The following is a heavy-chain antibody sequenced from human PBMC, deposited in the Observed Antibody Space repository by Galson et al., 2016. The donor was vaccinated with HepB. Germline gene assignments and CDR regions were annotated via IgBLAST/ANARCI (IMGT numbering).Heavy chain of an antibody. V-gene: IGHV1-69*13. J-gene: IGHJ6*02. CDR1: GGTFSSYA. D-gene: IGHD3-10*01. Sequence: SVKVSCKASGGTFSSYATSWVRQAPGQGLEWMGGIIPIFGTRNHAQKFQGRVTITADESMSTAYMELSSLRSEDTTMYYCAMQTSGSSYDYGMDVWGQGTTVTVSS. CDR2: IIPIFGTR. CDR3: AMQTSGSSYDYGMDV.